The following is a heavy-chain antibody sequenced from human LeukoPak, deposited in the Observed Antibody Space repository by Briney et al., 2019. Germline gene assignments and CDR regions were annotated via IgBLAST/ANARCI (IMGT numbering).Heavy chain of an antibody. V-gene: IGHV4-59*01. CDR2: IYYSGST. Sequence: PSETLSLTCTVSGGSISSYYWSWIRQPPGKGLEWIGYIYYSGSTNYNPSLKSRVTISVDTSKNQFSLKLSSVTAADTAVYYCATSPGDGSRTRFDPWGQGTLVTVSS. CDR1: GGSISSYY. J-gene: IGHJ5*02. D-gene: IGHD7-27*01. CDR3: ATSPGDGSRTRFDP.